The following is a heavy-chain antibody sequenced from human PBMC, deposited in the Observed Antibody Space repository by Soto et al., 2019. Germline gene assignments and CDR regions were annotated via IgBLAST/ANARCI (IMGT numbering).Heavy chain of an antibody. CDR3: ATGYSSGWDYYYYMDV. Sequence: GASVKVFCKVSGYTLTELSMHWVRQAPGKGLEWMGGFDPEDGETIYAQKFQGRVTMTEDTSTDTAYMELSSLRSEDTAVYYCATGYSSGWDYYYYMDVWGKGTTVTVSS. CDR2: FDPEDGET. V-gene: IGHV1-24*01. D-gene: IGHD6-19*01. CDR1: GYTLTELS. J-gene: IGHJ6*03.